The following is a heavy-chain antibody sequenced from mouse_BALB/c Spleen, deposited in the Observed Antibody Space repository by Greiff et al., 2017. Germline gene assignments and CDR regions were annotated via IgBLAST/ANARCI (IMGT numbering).Heavy chain of an antibody. Sequence: EVKLVESGGGLVQPGGSRKLSCAASGFTFSSFGMHWVRQAPEKGLEWVAYISSGSSTIYYADTVKGRFTISRDNPKNTLFLQMTSLRSEDTAMYYCAREGLRWGYFDYWGQGTTLTVSS. CDR1: GFTFSSFG. CDR3: AREGLRWGYFDY. D-gene: IGHD1-1*01. CDR2: ISSGSSTI. V-gene: IGHV5-17*02. J-gene: IGHJ2*01.